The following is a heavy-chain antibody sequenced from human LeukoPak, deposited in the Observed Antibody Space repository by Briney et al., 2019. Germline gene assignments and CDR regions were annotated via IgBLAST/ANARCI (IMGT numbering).Heavy chain of an antibody. D-gene: IGHD2-2*01. CDR2: ISSSSSYI. V-gene: IGHV3-21*01. J-gene: IGHJ4*02. CDR1: GFTFSSYS. CDR3: ARVEYCSSTSCYYFDY. Sequence: PGGSLRLSCAASGFTFSSYSMNWVRQAPGKGLEWVSSISSSSSYIYYADSVKGRFTISRDNAKNSLYLQMNSLRAEDTAVYYCARVEYCSSTSCYYFDYWGQGTLVTVSS.